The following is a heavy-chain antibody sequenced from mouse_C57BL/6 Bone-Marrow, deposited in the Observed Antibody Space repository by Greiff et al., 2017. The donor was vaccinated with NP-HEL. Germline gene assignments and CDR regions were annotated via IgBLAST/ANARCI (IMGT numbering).Heavy chain of an antibody. CDR2: INPSSGYT. Sequence: VHLVESGAELAKPGASVKLSCKASGYTFTSYWMHWVKQRPGQGLEWIGYINPSSGYTKYNQKFKDKATLTADKSSSTAYMQLSSLTYEDSAVYYCAREYYYCYWYFDVWGTGTTVTVSS. CDR3: AREYYYCYWYFDV. J-gene: IGHJ1*03. D-gene: IGHD1-1*01. CDR1: GYTFTSYW. V-gene: IGHV1-7*01.